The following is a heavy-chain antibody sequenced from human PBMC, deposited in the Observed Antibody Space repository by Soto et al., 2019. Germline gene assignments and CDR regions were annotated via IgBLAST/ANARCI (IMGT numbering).Heavy chain of an antibody. CDR2: ISSNGGST. CDR3: VKPPYYYYYGMDV. CDR1: GFTFSSYA. Sequence: SLRLSCSASGFTFSSYAMHWVRQAPGKGLEYVSAISSNGGSTYYADSVKGRFTISRDNSKNTLYLQMSSLRAEDTAVYYCVKPPYYYYYGMDVWGQGTTVTVSS. J-gene: IGHJ6*02. V-gene: IGHV3-64D*06.